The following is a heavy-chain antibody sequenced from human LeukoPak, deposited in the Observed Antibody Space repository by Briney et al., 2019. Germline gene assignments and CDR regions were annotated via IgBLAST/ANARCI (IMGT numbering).Heavy chain of an antibody. CDR1: GGSFSGYY. J-gene: IGHJ4*02. Sequence: SETLSLTCAVYGGSFSGYYWSWIRQPPGKGLEWIGEINHSGSTNYNPSLKSRVTISVDTSKNQFSLKLSSVTAADTAVYYCATRNRGPCGSGSSWGQGTLVTVSS. V-gene: IGHV4-34*01. CDR3: ATRNRGPCGSGSS. CDR2: INHSGST. D-gene: IGHD3-10*01.